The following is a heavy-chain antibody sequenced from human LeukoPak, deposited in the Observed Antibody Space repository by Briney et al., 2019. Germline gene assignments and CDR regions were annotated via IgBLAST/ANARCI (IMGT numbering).Heavy chain of an antibody. CDR1: GFTFSSYG. D-gene: IGHD3-3*01. CDR3: AKRGRVYDFWSGPMDV. CDR2: IRYDGSNK. V-gene: IGHV3-30*02. J-gene: IGHJ6*04. Sequence: GGSLRLSCAASGFTFSSYGMHWVRQAPGKGLERVAFIRYDGSNKYYADSVKGRFTISRDNSKNTLYLQMNSLRAEDTAVYYCAKRGRVYDFWSGPMDVWGKGTTVTVSS.